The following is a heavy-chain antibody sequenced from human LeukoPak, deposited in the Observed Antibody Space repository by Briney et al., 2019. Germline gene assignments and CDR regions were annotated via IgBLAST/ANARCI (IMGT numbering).Heavy chain of an antibody. CDR2: LSSSSSSSI. CDR1: EFTFSTYH. Sequence: GGSLRLSCAASEFTFSTYHMHWVRQAPGKGLEWVSSLSSSSSSSIYYADSVKGRFTISRDNAKNSVYLQMNSLRADDTAVYYCAGTIAARGSDYWGQGTLVTVSS. CDR3: AGTIAARGSDY. D-gene: IGHD6-6*01. J-gene: IGHJ4*02. V-gene: IGHV3-21*01.